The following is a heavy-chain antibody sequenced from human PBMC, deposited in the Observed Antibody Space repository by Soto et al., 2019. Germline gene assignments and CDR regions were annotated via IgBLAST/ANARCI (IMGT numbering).Heavy chain of an antibody. CDR2: ISSSSSYI. D-gene: IGHD3-10*01. Sequence: EVQLVESGGGLVKPGGSLRLSCAASGFTFSSYSMNWVRQAPGKGLEWVSSISSSSSYIYYADSVKGRFTISRDNAKNSLYRQMNSLRAEDTAVYYCARDSGIWFGEPYWGQGTLVTVSS. CDR1: GFTFSSYS. V-gene: IGHV3-21*01. CDR3: ARDSGIWFGEPY. J-gene: IGHJ4*02.